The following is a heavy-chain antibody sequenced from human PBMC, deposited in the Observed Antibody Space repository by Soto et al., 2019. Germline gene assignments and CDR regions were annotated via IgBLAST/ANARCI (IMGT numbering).Heavy chain of an antibody. CDR2: INHSGST. D-gene: IGHD6-13*01. CDR3: ARVGSSSWYGGHDWFDP. CDR1: GGSFSGYY. Sequence: SETLSLTCAVYGGSFSGYYWSWIRQPPGKGLEWIGEINHSGSTNYNPSPKSRVTVSVETSKNQFSLKLSSVTAADTAVYYCARVGSSSWYGGHDWFDPWGQGTLVTVSS. V-gene: IGHV4-34*01. J-gene: IGHJ5*02.